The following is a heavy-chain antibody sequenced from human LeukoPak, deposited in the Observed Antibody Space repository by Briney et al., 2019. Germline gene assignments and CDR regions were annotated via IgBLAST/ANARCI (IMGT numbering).Heavy chain of an antibody. CDR1: GYTFTSYG. Sequence: RASVKVSCKASGYTFTSYGISWVRQAPGRGLEWMGWISAYNGNTNYAQKLQGRVTMTTDTSTSTAYMELRSLRSDDTAVYYCARDLNWGNPPPSEFDYWGQGTLVTVSS. CDR2: ISAYNGNT. V-gene: IGHV1-18*01. CDR3: ARDLNWGNPPPSEFDY. J-gene: IGHJ4*02. D-gene: IGHD3-16*01.